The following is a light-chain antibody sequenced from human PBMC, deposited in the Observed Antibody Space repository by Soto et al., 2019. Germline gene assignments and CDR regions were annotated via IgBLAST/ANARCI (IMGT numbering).Light chain of an antibody. V-gene: IGKV2-24*01. J-gene: IGKJ4*01. CDR3: MQALQTLT. CDR2: KIS. CDR1: RSLVHSDGNTY. Sequence: DIVMTQTPLSSPVTVLQPACISCXASRSLVHSDGNTYLSWLQQRPGQPPRLLIYKISNRSSGVPDRFSGSGSGTDFTLKISRVEAEDVGVYYCMQALQTLTFGGGTKVDIK.